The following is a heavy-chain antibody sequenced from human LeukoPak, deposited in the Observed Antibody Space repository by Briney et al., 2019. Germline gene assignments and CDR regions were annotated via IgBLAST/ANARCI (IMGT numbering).Heavy chain of an antibody. CDR3: ARGTMVQGIIGDY. D-gene: IGHD3-10*01. J-gene: IGHJ4*02. Sequence: SETLSLTCTVSGGSVSSGSYYWSWIRQPPGKGLEGIGYIYYSGTTNYNPSLKSRVTISVDTSKNQFSLKLSSVTAADTAVYYCARGTMVQGIIGDYWGQGTLVTVSS. CDR2: IYYSGTT. V-gene: IGHV4-61*01. CDR1: GGSVSSGSYY.